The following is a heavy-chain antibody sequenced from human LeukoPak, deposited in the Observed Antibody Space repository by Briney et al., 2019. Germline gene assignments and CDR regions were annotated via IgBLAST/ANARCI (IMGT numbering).Heavy chain of an antibody. CDR1: GYRFTSYW. CDR2: IYPGDSNT. CDR3: ARLGYHFGQGDY. J-gene: IGHJ4*02. D-gene: IGHD5-18*01. Sequence: GESLKISCKGSGYRFTSYWIAWVRQMPGKGLEWMGIIYPGDSNTKYSPSVEGQVTISVDKSISTAYLQCSSLKASDTALYYCARLGYHFGQGDYWGQGTLVTVSS. V-gene: IGHV5-51*01.